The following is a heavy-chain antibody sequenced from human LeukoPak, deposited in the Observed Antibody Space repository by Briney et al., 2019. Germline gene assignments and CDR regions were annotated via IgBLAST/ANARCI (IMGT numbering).Heavy chain of an antibody. J-gene: IGHJ4*02. CDR1: GFTFSSYS. Sequence: PGGPLRLSCAASGFTFSSYSMNGLRQAPGKGLEWVSYISSSSSTIYYADSEKGRLTISRDNAKNSLYLQMNSLRAEDTAVYYCARDLQTDPPVDYWGQGTLVTVSS. CDR3: ARDLQTDPPVDY. CDR2: ISSSSSTI. V-gene: IGHV3-48*01.